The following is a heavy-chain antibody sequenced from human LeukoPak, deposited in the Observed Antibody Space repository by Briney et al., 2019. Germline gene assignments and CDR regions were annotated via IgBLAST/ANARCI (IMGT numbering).Heavy chain of an antibody. J-gene: IGHJ4*02. CDR3: ARDFDSSGYPFDY. CDR1: GFTFSSYS. D-gene: IGHD3-22*01. Sequence: GGSLRLSCAASGFTFSSYSMNWVRQAPGKGLEWVSSISSSSSYIYYVDSVKGRFTISRDNAKNSLDLQMNSLRAEDTAVYYCARDFDSSGYPFDYWGQGTLVTVSS. CDR2: ISSSSSYI. V-gene: IGHV3-21*01.